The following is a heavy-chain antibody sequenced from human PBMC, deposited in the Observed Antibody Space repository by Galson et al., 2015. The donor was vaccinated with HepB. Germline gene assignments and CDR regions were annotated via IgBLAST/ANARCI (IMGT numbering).Heavy chain of an antibody. V-gene: IGHV3-23*01. CDR1: GFTFSSYA. CDR3: AKGFSIAVAGPIDY. J-gene: IGHJ4*02. Sequence: SLRLSCAASGFTFSSYAMSWVRQAPGKGLEWVSAISGSGGSTYYADSVKGRFTISRDSSKNTLYLQMNSLRAEDTAVYYCAKGFSIAVAGPIDYWGQGTLVTVSS. CDR2: ISGSGGST. D-gene: IGHD6-19*01.